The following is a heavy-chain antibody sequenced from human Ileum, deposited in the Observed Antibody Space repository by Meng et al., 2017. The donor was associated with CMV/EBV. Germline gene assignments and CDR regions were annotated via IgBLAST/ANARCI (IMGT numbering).Heavy chain of an antibody. CDR2: IRSKNDGGTT. CDR3: TRSDY. J-gene: IGHJ4*02. Sequence: SLRLSCAASGFTLGNAWMTWIRQAPGKGLEWVGRIRSKNDGGTTEYAAPVKGRFTISRDDSENILYLQMNSLKTEDTAVYYCTRSDYWGQGTLVTVSS. CDR1: GFTLGNAW. V-gene: IGHV3-15*01.